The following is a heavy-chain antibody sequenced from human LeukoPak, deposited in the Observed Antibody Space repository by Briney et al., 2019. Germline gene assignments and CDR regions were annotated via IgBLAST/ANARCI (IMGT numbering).Heavy chain of an antibody. D-gene: IGHD4-17*01. Sequence: GGSLRLSCAASGFTVSGLCMSWVRQAPGKGLEWVAFLYTGDNTYYADSVKDRFTISRDNSKNTLYLQMNSLRAEDTAVYYCARDLYGDPGRYFDYWGQGTLVTVSS. CDR1: GFTVSGLC. J-gene: IGHJ4*02. CDR2: LYTGDNT. V-gene: IGHV3-66*01. CDR3: ARDLYGDPGRYFDY.